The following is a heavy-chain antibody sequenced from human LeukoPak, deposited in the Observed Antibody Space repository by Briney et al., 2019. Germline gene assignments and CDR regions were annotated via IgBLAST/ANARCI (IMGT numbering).Heavy chain of an antibody. CDR3: AREERLLWFGELYGVWFDP. Sequence: SETLSLTCTVSGGSISSYYWSWIRQPPGKGLEWIGYIYYSGSTNYNPSLKSRVTISVDTSKNQFSLKLSSVTAADTAVYYCAREERLLWFGELYGVWFDPWGRGTLVTVSS. CDR2: IYYSGST. D-gene: IGHD3-10*01. V-gene: IGHV4-59*01. J-gene: IGHJ5*02. CDR1: GGSISSYY.